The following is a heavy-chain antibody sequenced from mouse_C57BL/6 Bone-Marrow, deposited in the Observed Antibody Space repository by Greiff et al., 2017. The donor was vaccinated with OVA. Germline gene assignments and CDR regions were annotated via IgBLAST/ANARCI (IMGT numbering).Heavy chain of an antibody. V-gene: IGHV1-72*01. Sequence: QVQLQQSGAELVKPGASVKLSCKASGYTFTSYRMHWVKQRPGRGLEWIGRIDPNSGGTKYNEKFKSKATLTVDKPSSTAYMQLSSLTSEDSAVDYCARNPLYGSTHYVDYWGQGTTLTVSS. CDR2: IDPNSGGT. CDR3: ARNPLYGSTHYVDY. D-gene: IGHD1-1*01. J-gene: IGHJ2*01. CDR1: GYTFTSYR.